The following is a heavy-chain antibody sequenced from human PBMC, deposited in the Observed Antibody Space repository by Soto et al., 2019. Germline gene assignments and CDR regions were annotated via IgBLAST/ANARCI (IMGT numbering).Heavy chain of an antibody. Sequence: ASVKVSCKASGGTFSSYTISWVRQAPGQGLEWMGRIIPILGIANYAQKFQGRVTITADKSTSTAYMELSSLRSEDTAVYYCARDIANYYYMDVWGKGTTVTVSS. CDR2: IIPILGIA. J-gene: IGHJ6*03. CDR3: ARDIANYYYMDV. CDR1: GGTFSSYT. V-gene: IGHV1-69*04. D-gene: IGHD3-16*02.